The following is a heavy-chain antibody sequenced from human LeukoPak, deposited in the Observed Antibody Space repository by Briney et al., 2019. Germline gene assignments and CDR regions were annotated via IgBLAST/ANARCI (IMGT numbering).Heavy chain of an antibody. V-gene: IGHV3-21*01. CDR2: ISSSSSYI. CDR1: GFTFSSYS. Sequence: GGSLRLSCAASGFTFSSYSMTWVRQAPGKGLEWVSSISSSSSYIYYADSVKGRFTISRDNAKNSLYLQMNSLRAEDTAVYYCARDGDDSSHYFDYWGQGTLVTVSS. D-gene: IGHD3-22*01. CDR3: ARDGDDSSHYFDY. J-gene: IGHJ4*02.